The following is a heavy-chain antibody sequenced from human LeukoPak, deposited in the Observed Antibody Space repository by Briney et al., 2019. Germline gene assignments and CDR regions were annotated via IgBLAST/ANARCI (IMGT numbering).Heavy chain of an antibody. D-gene: IGHD1-26*01. V-gene: IGHV3-66*01. Sequence: GGSLRLSCAVSGFTVSSNYMNWVRQAPGKGLEWVSVIYSGGSTYYADSVKGRFTISRDNSKNTLYLQMNSLRAEDTAVYYCTSLVGATSDYWGQGTLVTVSS. CDR1: GFTVSSNY. J-gene: IGHJ4*02. CDR3: TSLVGATSDY. CDR2: IYSGGST.